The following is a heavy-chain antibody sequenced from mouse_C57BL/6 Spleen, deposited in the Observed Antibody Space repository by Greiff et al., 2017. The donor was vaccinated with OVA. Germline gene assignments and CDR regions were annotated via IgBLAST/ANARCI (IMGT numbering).Heavy chain of an antibody. CDR2: IDPETGGT. V-gene: IGHV1-15*01. CDR1: GYTFTDYE. CDR3: TRDYDYDVWFAC. Sequence: VQLQQSGAELVRPGASVTLSCKASGYTFTDYEMHWVKQTPVHGLEWIGAIDPETGGTAYNQKFKGKAILTADKSSSTAYMELRSLTSEDSAVYYCTRDYDYDVWFACWGQGTLVTVSA. J-gene: IGHJ3*01. D-gene: IGHD2-4*01.